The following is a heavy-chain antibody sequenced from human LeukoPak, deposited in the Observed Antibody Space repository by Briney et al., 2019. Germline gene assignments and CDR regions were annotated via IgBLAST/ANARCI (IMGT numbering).Heavy chain of an antibody. CDR2: ISPGASDI. CDR1: GGYW. V-gene: IGHV5-51*01. D-gene: IGHD3-22*01. J-gene: IGHJ3*02. Sequence: GESLKISCKDSGGYWIGWVRQMPGKGLEWMGIISPGASDIRYSPSFKGQVTISADGSISTAYLQWSSLKASDTAMYYCARCSTCARSSGYYDAFDIWGQGTMVTVSS. CDR3: ARCSTCARSSGYYDAFDI.